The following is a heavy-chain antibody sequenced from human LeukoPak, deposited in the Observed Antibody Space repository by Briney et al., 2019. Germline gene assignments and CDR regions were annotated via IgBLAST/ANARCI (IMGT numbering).Heavy chain of an antibody. CDR3: ARDFGAGQFDY. J-gene: IGHJ4*02. Sequence: GGSLRLSCAASGFTFDDYAMHWVRQAPGKGLEWVSGISWNSGSIGYADSVKGRFTISRDNAKNTVYLQMNSLRAKDTAVYYCARDFGAGQFDYWGQGTLVTVSS. CDR2: ISWNSGSI. CDR1: GFTFDDYA. D-gene: IGHD3-10*01. V-gene: IGHV3-9*01.